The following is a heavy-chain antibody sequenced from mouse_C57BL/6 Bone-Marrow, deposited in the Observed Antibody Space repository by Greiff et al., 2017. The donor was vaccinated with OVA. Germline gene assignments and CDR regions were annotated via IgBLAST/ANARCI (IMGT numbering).Heavy chain of an antibody. CDR3: ARHRYYYCSSYAMDY. V-gene: IGHV5-6*01. CDR2: ISSGGSYT. J-gene: IGHJ4*01. Sequence: EVMLVESGGDLVKPGGSLKLSCAASGFTFSSYGMSWVRQTPDKRLEWVATISSGGSYTYYPDSVKGRFTISRDNAKNTLYLQMSSLKSEDTAMYYCARHRYYYCSSYAMDYWGQGTSVTVSS. CDR1: GFTFSSYG. D-gene: IGHD1-1*01.